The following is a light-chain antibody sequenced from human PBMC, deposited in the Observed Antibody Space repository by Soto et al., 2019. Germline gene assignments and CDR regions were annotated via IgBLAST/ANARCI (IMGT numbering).Light chain of an antibody. Sequence: EIVLTHAPGTLSLSPGERGTISCRASQSVSSTYLAWYQQKPGQAPRLLIYGASSRAAGIPDRFSGSGSGTDFTLTISRLEPEDFAVYYCQQYGGSPITFGQGTRLEIK. CDR1: QSVSSTY. CDR3: QQYGGSPIT. CDR2: GAS. J-gene: IGKJ5*01. V-gene: IGKV3-20*01.